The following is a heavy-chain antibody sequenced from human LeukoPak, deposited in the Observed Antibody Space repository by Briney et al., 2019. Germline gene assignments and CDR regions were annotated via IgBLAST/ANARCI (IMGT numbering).Heavy chain of an antibody. Sequence: GGSLRLSCAASGFTFSSYGMHWVRQAPGKGLEWVAFIRYDGSNKYYADSVKGRFTISRDNSKNTLYLQMNSLRAEDTAVYYCAKEGSSWPKNPFDYRGQGTLVT. V-gene: IGHV3-30*02. J-gene: IGHJ4*02. CDR3: AKEGSSWPKNPFDY. CDR2: IRYDGSNK. D-gene: IGHD6-13*01. CDR1: GFTFSSYG.